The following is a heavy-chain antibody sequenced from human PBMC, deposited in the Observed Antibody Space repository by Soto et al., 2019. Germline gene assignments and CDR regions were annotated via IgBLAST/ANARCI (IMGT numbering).Heavy chain of an antibody. D-gene: IGHD3-10*01. CDR1: GFTFSGSA. J-gene: IGHJ6*01. V-gene: IGHV3-73*02. CDR3: TRHRVSGSYYNYYYYGMDV. CDR2: IRSKANSYAT. Sequence: EVQLVESGGGLVQPGGPLKLSCAASGFTFSGSAMHWVRQASGKGLEWVGRIRSKANSYATAYAASVKGRFTISRDDSKSTAYQQMNSLKTEDTAVYYCTRHRVSGSYYNYYYYGMDVWGQGTTVTVSS.